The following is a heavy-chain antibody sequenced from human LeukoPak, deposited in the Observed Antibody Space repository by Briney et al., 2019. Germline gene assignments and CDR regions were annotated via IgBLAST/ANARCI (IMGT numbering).Heavy chain of an antibody. CDR1: GGSFSGYY. Sequence: SETLSLTCAVYGGSFSGYYWSWLRQPPGKGLEWIGEINHSGSTNYNPSLKSRVTISVDTSKNQFSLKLSSVTAADTAVYYCARVYCSSTSCYSWFDPWGQGTLVTVSS. V-gene: IGHV4-34*01. CDR2: INHSGST. J-gene: IGHJ5*02. D-gene: IGHD2-2*01. CDR3: ARVYCSSTSCYSWFDP.